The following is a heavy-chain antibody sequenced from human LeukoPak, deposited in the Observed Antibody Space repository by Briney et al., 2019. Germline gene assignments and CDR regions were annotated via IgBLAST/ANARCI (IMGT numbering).Heavy chain of an antibody. Sequence: KSGGSLRLSCAASGFTFSDYYMSWIRQPPGKGLEWIGSIYYSVTTYYNPSLKSRVTISVDTSKNQFSLKLNSVTAADTAVYYCARDRLRWPKIDYWGQGTLVTVSS. V-gene: IGHV4-38-2*02. D-gene: IGHD4-23*01. CDR2: IYYSVTT. J-gene: IGHJ4*02. CDR1: GFTFSDYY. CDR3: ARDRLRWPKIDY.